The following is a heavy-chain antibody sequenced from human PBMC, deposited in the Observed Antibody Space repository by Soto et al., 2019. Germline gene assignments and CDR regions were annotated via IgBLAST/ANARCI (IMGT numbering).Heavy chain of an antibody. CDR1: GFTFSSYG. CDR2: ISYDGSNK. V-gene: IGHV3-30*18. J-gene: IGHJ6*02. D-gene: IGHD3-22*01. Sequence: HPGGSLRLSCAASGFTFSSYGMHWVRQSPGKGLEWVAVISYDGSNKYYADSVKGRFTISRDNSKNTLYLQMNSLRAEDTAVYYCAKESMIVVVSSMDVWGQGTTVTVSS. CDR3: AKESMIVVVSSMDV.